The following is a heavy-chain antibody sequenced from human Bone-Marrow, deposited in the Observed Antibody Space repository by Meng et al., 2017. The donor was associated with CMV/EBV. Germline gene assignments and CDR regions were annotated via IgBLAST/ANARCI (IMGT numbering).Heavy chain of an antibody. CDR2: ISSSGSTI. CDR3: ARDPSAPQYYYGMDV. CDR1: GFTFSDYY. J-gene: IGHJ6*02. V-gene: IGHV3-11*04. Sequence: GGSLRLSCAASGFTFSDYYMSWIRQAPGKGLEWVSYISSSGSTIYYADSVKGRFTISRDNAKNSLYLQMNSLRAEDTAVYYCARDPSAPQYYYGMDVWGQGNTGTVYS.